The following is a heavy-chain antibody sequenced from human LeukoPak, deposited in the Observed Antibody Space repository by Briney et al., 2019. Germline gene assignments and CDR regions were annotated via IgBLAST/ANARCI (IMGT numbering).Heavy chain of an antibody. V-gene: IGHV3-53*01. CDR1: GFTVSSNY. Sequence: GGSLRLPCAASGFTVSSNYMSWVRQAPGKGLEWVSVIYSGGSTYYADSVKGRFTISRDNSKNTLYLQMNSLRAEDTAVYYCARGGVGHCSGGTCPTSWFDPWGQGTLVTVSS. CDR3: ARGGVGHCSGGTCPTSWFDP. CDR2: IYSGGST. D-gene: IGHD2-15*01. J-gene: IGHJ5*02.